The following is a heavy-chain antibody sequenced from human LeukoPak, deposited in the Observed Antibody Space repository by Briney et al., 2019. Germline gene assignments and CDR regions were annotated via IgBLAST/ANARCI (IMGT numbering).Heavy chain of an antibody. CDR2: IYYSGST. Sequence: SETLSPTCTVSGGSISSYYWSWIRQPPGKGLEWIGYIYYSGSTNYNPSLKSRVTISVDTSKNQFSLKLSSVTAADTAVYYCARERGAVAFDYWGQGTLVTVSS. J-gene: IGHJ4*02. CDR1: GGSISSYY. V-gene: IGHV4-59*01. CDR3: ARERGAVAFDY. D-gene: IGHD6-19*01.